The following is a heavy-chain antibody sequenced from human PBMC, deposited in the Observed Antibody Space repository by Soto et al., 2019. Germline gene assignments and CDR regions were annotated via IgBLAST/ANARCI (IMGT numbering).Heavy chain of an antibody. Sequence: PSETLSLTCAVYGGSFSGYDCSWIRQPPGKGLEWIGEINHSGSTNYNPYLKSRVTISVDTSKNQFSLKLSSVTAADTAVYYCARGTIQSWFDPWGQGTLVTVSS. CDR1: GGSFSGYD. J-gene: IGHJ5*02. CDR2: INHSGST. V-gene: IGHV4-34*01. CDR3: ARGTIQSWFDP. D-gene: IGHD3-3*01.